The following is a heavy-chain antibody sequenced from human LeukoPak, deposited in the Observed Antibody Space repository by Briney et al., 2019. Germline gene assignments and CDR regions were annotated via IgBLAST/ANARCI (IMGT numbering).Heavy chain of an antibody. V-gene: IGHV3-7*01. D-gene: IGHD1-26*01. J-gene: IGHJ4*02. Sequence: TGGSLRLSCAAPGFTFSRYWISWVCPAPGKGLEWVANINQDGSEKYFVDSVKGRFTISRDNAQNSLYLQMSSLRAEDTAVYYCARDKVVGATQLDYWGQGTLVTVSS. CDR3: ARDKVVGATQLDY. CDR1: GFTFSRYW. CDR2: INQDGSEK.